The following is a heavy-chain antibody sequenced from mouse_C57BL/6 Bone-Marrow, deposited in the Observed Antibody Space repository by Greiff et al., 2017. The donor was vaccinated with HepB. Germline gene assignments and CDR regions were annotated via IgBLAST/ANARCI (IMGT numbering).Heavy chain of an antibody. J-gene: IGHJ2*01. CDR3: ARCVITTVVATKYFDY. D-gene: IGHD1-1*01. Sequence: QVQLQQSGAELVRPGTSVKMSCKASGYTFTNYWIGWAKQRPGHGLEWIGDIYPGGGYTNYNEKFKGKATLTADKSSSTAYTQFSSLTSEDSAIYYCARCVITTVVATKYFDYWGQGTTLTVSS. CDR1: GYTFTNYW. V-gene: IGHV1-63*01. CDR2: IYPGGGYT.